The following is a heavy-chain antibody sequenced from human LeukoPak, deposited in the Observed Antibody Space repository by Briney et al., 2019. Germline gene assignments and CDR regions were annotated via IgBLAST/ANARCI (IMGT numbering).Heavy chain of an antibody. V-gene: IGHV1-2*02. CDR1: GYTFTGYY. CDR2: INPNSGGT. Sequence: ASVKVSCKASGYTFTGYYMHWVRQSPGQGLEWMGWINPNSGGTNYAQKFQGRVTMTWDTSISTAYMELSSLRSDDTAVYYCARVFVSGYWGYYFDYWGQGTLVTVSS. J-gene: IGHJ4*02. D-gene: IGHD3-22*01. CDR3: ARVFVSGYWGYYFDY.